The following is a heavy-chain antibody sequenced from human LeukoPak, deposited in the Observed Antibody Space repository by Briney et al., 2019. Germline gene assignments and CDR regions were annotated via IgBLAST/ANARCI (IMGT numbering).Heavy chain of an antibody. V-gene: IGHV1-69*06. J-gene: IGHJ6*03. CDR1: GGTFSSYA. Sequence: SVKVSCKASGGTFSSYAISWVRQAPGQGLEWMGGIIPIFGTANYAQKFQGRVTITADKSTSTAYMELSSLRSEDTAVYYCAREAYYYYYMDVWGKGTTVTVSS. CDR3: AREAYYYYYMDV. CDR2: IIPIFGTA.